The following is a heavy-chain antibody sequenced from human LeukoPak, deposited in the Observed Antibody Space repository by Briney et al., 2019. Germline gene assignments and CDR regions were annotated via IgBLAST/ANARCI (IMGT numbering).Heavy chain of an antibody. CDR1: GYTFTSHA. CDR2: INAGNGDT. D-gene: IGHD6-13*01. CDR3: ASPYPGIAAAGNSYYYGMDV. J-gene: IGHJ6*02. Sequence: ASVKVSCKASGYTFTSHAIHWVRQAPGQRLEWMGWINAGNGDTRYSQTFQGRLTITRDTSASTAYMELSGLRSEDTAVYYCASPYPGIAAAGNSYYYGMDVWGQGTTVTVSS. V-gene: IGHV1-3*01.